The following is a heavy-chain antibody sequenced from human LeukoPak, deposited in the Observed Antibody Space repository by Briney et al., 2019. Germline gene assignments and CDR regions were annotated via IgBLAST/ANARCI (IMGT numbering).Heavy chain of an antibody. D-gene: IGHD5-12*01. CDR3: AAMATTTYY. CDR1: GGSISSYY. V-gene: IGHV4-59*01. Sequence: SETLSLTCTVSGGSISSYYWSWIRQPPGKGLEWIGYIYYSGSTNYNPSLKSRVTISVDTSKNQFSLKLSSVTAADTAVYYCAAMATTTYYWGQGTLVTVSS. J-gene: IGHJ4*02. CDR2: IYYSGST.